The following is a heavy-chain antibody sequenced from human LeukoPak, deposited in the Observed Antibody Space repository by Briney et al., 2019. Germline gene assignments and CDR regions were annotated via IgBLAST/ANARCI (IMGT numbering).Heavy chain of an antibody. J-gene: IGHJ4*02. Sequence: PSETLSLTCTVSGGSISPYYWSWIRQPPGKGLEWIGYIYYSGSTNYNPSLKSRVTISVDTSKNQFSLKLSSVTAADTAVYYCAGTGGSSWALPLDYWGQGTLVTVSS. CDR1: GGSISPYY. CDR2: IYYSGST. CDR3: AGTGGSSWALPLDY. V-gene: IGHV4-59*08. D-gene: IGHD6-13*01.